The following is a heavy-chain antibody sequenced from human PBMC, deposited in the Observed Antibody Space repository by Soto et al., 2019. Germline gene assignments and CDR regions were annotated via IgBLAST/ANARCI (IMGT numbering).Heavy chain of an antibody. CDR3: ARDVKGRYYDILTGYYSMRYGNGMDV. CDR2: IKQDGSEK. CDR1: GFTFSSYA. V-gene: IGHV3-7*01. J-gene: IGHJ6*02. D-gene: IGHD3-9*01. Sequence: EVQLLESGGGLVQPGGSLRLSCAASGFTFSSYAMSWVRQAPGKGLEWVANIKQDGSEKYYVDSVKGRFTISRDNAKNSLYLQMNSLRAEDTAVYYCARDVKGRYYDILTGYYSMRYGNGMDVWGQGTTVTVSS.